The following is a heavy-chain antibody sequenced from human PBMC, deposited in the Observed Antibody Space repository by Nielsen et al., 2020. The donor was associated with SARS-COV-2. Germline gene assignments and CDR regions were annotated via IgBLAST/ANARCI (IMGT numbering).Heavy chain of an antibody. CDR3: AREISRLWAAAGILDAFDI. CDR2: INPSGGST. V-gene: IGHV1-46*01. CDR1: GYTFTTYY. D-gene: IGHD6-13*01. J-gene: IGHJ3*02. Sequence: ASVKVSCKASGYTFTTYYVHWVRQAPGQGLEWLGIINPSGGSTSYAQKFQGRVTMTRDTSTSTVYMELSSLRSEDTAVYYCAREISRLWAAAGILDAFDIWGQGTMVTVSS.